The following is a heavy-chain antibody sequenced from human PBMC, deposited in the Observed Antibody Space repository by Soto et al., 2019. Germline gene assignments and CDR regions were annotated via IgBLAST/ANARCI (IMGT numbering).Heavy chain of an antibody. CDR2: ISGSGTTI. CDR1: GFSLRGYS. D-gene: IGHD4-17*01. J-gene: IGHJ4*02. CDR3: ARGAGYGDYGGY. Sequence: EVQLVESGGGFVQPGGPLSLSCAASGFSLRGYSMIGVRQAQGKGLEWVSYISGSGTTIYYADSVKGRFTISRDNAKNSVYLQMNSLGDEDTAVYYRARGAGYGDYGGYWGQGTLVTVSS. V-gene: IGHV3-48*02.